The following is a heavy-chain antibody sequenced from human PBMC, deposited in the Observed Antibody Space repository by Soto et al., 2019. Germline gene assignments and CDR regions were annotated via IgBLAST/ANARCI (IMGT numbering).Heavy chain of an antibody. CDR2: IKQSGNEK. V-gene: IGHV3-7*01. Sequence: EVQLVDSGGALVQPGASLRLSCAASGFTFSDYFMTWVRQAPGKGLEWVATIKQSGNEKYYVDSVKGRFTISRDNAKNSLYLQMNALRAEDTAVYYRAIGHWLGYWGQGTLVTVSS. CDR1: GFTFSDYF. CDR3: AIGHWLGY. J-gene: IGHJ4*02. D-gene: IGHD6-19*01.